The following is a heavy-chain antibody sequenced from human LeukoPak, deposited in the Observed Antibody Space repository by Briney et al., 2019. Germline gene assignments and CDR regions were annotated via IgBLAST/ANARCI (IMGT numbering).Heavy chain of an antibody. CDR3: ARGSDTAMVKIDY. Sequence: ESSETLSLTCAVSGGSISSGGYSWSWVRQPPGKGLEWIGYIYHSGSTYYNPSLKSRVTISADRSKNQFSLKLSSVTAADTAVYYCARGSDTAMVKIDYWGQGTLVTVSS. J-gene: IGHJ4*02. V-gene: IGHV4-30-2*01. D-gene: IGHD5-18*01. CDR1: GGSISSGGYS. CDR2: IYHSGST.